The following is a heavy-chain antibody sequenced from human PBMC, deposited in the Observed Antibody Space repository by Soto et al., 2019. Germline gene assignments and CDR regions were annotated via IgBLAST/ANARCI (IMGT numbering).Heavy chain of an antibody. Sequence: QVQLQQWGAGMLKPSETLSLTCAVYGGSFSGYYWCWIRQPPGKGLEWIGEINHGGSTNYNPSLKSRVTISVDTSKNQFSLKLSSVTAADTAVYYCARGDMVGYYFDYWGQGTLVTVSS. J-gene: IGHJ4*02. D-gene: IGHD5-12*01. CDR2: INHGGST. CDR1: GGSFSGYY. CDR3: ARGDMVGYYFDY. V-gene: IGHV4-34*01.